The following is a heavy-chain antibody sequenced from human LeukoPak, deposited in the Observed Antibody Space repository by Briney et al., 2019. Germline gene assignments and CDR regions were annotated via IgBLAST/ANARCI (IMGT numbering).Heavy chain of an antibody. Sequence: ASVNVSCKASGGTFSSYAISWVRQAPGQGLEWMGGIIPIFGTANYAQKFQGRVTITADESTSTAYMELSSLRSEDTAVYYCARDYGDYGENGYWGQGTLVTVSS. J-gene: IGHJ4*02. D-gene: IGHD4-17*01. CDR1: GGTFSSYA. CDR2: IIPIFGTA. V-gene: IGHV1-69*13. CDR3: ARDYGDYGENGY.